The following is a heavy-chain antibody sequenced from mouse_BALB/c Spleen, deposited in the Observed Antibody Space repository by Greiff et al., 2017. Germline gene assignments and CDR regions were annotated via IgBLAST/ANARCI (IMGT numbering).Heavy chain of an antibody. CDR1: GYTFTSYW. CDR3: SRGRGTGYAMDY. Sequence: QVQLQQSGAELVKPGASVKMSCKASGYTFTSYWINWVKQRPGQGLEWIGDIYPGRGITNYNEKFKSKATLTLDTSSSTAYMQLSSLTSEDSAVYYCSRGRGTGYAMDYWGQGTSVTVSS. D-gene: IGHD3-3*01. J-gene: IGHJ4*01. V-gene: IGHV1-55*01. CDR2: IYPGRGIT.